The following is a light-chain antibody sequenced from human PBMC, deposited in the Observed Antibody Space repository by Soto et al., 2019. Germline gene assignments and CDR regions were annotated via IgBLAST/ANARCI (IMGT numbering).Light chain of an antibody. Sequence: QSALTQPASVSDSPGQSITISCTGTSSDVGGSNFVSWYQQHPGKPPKLIIYDVANRPSGVSTRFSGSKSASTASLIISRLQTEYESDYYCVSYTSSTTYVFGTGTKLTVL. V-gene: IGLV2-14*03. CDR3: VSYTSSTTYV. CDR2: DVA. J-gene: IGLJ1*01. CDR1: SSDVGGSNF.